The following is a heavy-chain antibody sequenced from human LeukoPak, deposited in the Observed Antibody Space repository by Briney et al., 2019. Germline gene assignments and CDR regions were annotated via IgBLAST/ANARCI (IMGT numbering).Heavy chain of an antibody. J-gene: IGHJ4*02. CDR3: ASTQTFDY. CDR1: GFTFSNYW. Sequence: GSLRLSCAASGFTFSNYWMSWVRQAPGKGLEWVANIKQDGSEKYYADFVKGRFTISRDNAKSSLYLQLNSLRVEDTAVYHCASTQTFDYWGQGTLVTVPS. V-gene: IGHV3-7*05. CDR2: IKQDGSEK.